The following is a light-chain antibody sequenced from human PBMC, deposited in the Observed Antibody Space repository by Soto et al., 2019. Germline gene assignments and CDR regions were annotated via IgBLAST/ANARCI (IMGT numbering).Light chain of an antibody. CDR2: TTS. Sequence: DIQVTQSPSSVSASVGDRVTITSRASQDINNWLAWYQQKPGKAPKLLIYTTSNLQSGVPSRFSGSGSGTDFTLTISSLQPEDFATYYCQQANSFPLTFGGGTKVEIK. CDR1: QDINNW. V-gene: IGKV1D-12*01. CDR3: QQANSFPLT. J-gene: IGKJ4*01.